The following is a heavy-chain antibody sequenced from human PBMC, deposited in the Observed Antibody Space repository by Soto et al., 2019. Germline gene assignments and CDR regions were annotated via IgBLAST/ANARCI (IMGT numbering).Heavy chain of an antibody. D-gene: IGHD2-8*01. V-gene: IGHV1-46*01. CDR1: GYTFSTYY. J-gene: IGHJ6*02. CDR3: ARLSVEMVLNSGYGMDV. Sequence: GASVKVSCKASGYTFSTYYLHWVRQAPGQGLEWMGIIHPSGGSTTYAQKFLGRVTMTRDTSTSTVFMELSSLRSEDTAVYYCARLSVEMVLNSGYGMDVWGQGTTVTVSS. CDR2: IHPSGGST.